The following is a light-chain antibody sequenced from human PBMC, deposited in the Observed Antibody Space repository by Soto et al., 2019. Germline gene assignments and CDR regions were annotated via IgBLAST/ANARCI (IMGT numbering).Light chain of an antibody. J-gene: IGLJ1*01. CDR2: HVS. V-gene: IGLV2-14*03. CDR1: SSDIGGYNS. CDR3: SSYRSINTRV. Sequence: QSVLTQPASVSGSPGQSITISCTGTSSDIGGYNSVSWYQQHPGKAPKLMIYHVSDRPSGVSNRFSGSKSANTASLTISGLQAEDEADYYCSSYRSINTRVFGTGTKVTVL.